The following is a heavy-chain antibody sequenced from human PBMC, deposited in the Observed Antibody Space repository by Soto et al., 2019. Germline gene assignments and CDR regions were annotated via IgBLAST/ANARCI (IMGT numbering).Heavy chain of an antibody. D-gene: IGHD5-18*01. CDR2: IIPIFGTA. CDR3: ERVGLPYGMDV. Sequence: GASVKVSCKASGGTFSSYAISWVRQAPGQGLEWMGGIIPIFGTANYAQKFQGRVTITADKSTSTAYMELSSLRSEDTAVYYCERVGLPYGMDVWGQGTTVTVSS. J-gene: IGHJ6*02. CDR1: GGTFSSYA. V-gene: IGHV1-69*06.